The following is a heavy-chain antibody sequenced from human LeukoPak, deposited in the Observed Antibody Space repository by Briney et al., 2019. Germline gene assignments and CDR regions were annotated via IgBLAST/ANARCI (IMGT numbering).Heavy chain of an antibody. CDR1: GYTFTGYY. V-gene: IGHV1-2*02. CDR2: INPNSGGT. CDR3: AREGSGRLLRRYYYYMDV. Sequence: ASVKVSCKASGYTFTGYYMHWVRQAPGQGLEWMGWINPNSGGTNYAQKFQGRVTMTRDTSISTAYMELSRLRSDDTAVYYCAREGSGRLLRRYYYYMDVWGKGTTVTLSS. J-gene: IGHJ6*03. D-gene: IGHD6-25*01.